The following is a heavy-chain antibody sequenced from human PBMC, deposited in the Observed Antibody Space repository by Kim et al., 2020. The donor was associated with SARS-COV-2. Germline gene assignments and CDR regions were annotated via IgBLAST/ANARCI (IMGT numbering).Heavy chain of an antibody. Sequence: ASVKVSCKASGYTITRHWMHWVRQAPGQGLEWMGMINPNGDITSYAQKFQGKVTMTRDTSTSTLYMELSSLRSEYTAVYYCARDNSQDFGGGASAWWFD. D-gene: IGHD2-21*01. J-gene: IGHJ5*02. CDR3: ARDNSQDFGGGASAWWFD. CDR1: GYTITRHW. V-gene: IGHV1-46*01. CDR2: INPNGDIT.